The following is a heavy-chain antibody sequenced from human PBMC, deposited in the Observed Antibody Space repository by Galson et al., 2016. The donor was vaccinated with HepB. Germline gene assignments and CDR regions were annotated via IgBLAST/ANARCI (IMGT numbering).Heavy chain of an antibody. CDR2: IYYSGNT. Sequence: SETLSLTCTVSGVSITDYFWSRIRQPPGKGLEWIGYIYYSGNTKYNPSLKSRVSMSIDTSKSQISLKVTSVTAADAAVYYCATDRRDGYLDAFDMWGQGTMVTVSS. J-gene: IGHJ3*02. V-gene: IGHV4-59*01. CDR1: GVSITDYF. CDR3: ATDRRDGYLDAFDM. D-gene: IGHD5-24*01.